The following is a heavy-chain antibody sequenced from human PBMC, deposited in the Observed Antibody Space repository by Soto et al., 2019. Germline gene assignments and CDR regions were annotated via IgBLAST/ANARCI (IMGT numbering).Heavy chain of an antibody. D-gene: IGHD2-8*01. J-gene: IGHJ4*02. CDR3: ARDPNTMVYAIEDY. Sequence: QVQLVQSGAEVKKPGASVKVSCKASGYTFTSYGISWVRQAPGQGLEWMGWISAYNGNTNYAQKLQGRVTMTTDTHXSAAYMELRSLRSDDTAVYYCARDPNTMVYAIEDYWGQGTLVTVSS. CDR2: ISAYNGNT. CDR1: GYTFTSYG. V-gene: IGHV1-18*01.